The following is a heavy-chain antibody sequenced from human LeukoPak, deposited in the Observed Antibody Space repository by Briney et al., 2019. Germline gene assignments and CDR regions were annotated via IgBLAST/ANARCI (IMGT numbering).Heavy chain of an antibody. CDR3: ARASYPGYSYGA. D-gene: IGHD5-18*01. V-gene: IGHV4-30-2*01. CDR2: IYHSGST. CDR1: GGSISSGGYS. Sequence: SETLSLTCAVSGGSISSGGYSWSWIRQPPGKGLERIGYIYHSGSTYYNPSLKSRVTISVDRSKNQFSLKLSSVTAADTAVYYCARASYPGYSYGAWGQGTLVTVSS. J-gene: IGHJ5*02.